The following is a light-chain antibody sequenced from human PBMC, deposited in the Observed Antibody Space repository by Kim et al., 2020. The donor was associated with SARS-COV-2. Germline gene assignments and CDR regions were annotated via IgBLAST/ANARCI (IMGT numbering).Light chain of an antibody. Sequence: EIVMTQSPGTLSLSPGERATLSCRASQSVSSSYLACYQQKPGQAPRLLIYGATSSTTVIPDRFSGSWSAAYSTLTISRLEPEDFEVYYCQYDGSSPSTFGQGTRLDIK. CDR2: GAT. CDR1: QSVSSSY. J-gene: IGKJ5*01. CDR3: QYDGSSPST. V-gene: IGKV3-20*01.